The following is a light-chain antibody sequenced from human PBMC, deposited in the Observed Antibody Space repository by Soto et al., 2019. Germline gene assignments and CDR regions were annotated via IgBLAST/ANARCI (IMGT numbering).Light chain of an antibody. CDR1: QSVSSSY. Sequence: EIVLTQSPGTLSLSPGERATLSCRASQSVSSSYLAWYQQKPGQAPRLLIYGASSRATGIPDRFSGSGSGTDFTLTISSLEPEDFAVDYCQQYGSSPYTFGQGTKLEIK. CDR2: GAS. J-gene: IGKJ2*01. V-gene: IGKV3-20*01. CDR3: QQYGSSPYT.